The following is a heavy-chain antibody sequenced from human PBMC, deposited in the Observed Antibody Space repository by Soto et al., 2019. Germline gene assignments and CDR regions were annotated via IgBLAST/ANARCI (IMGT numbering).Heavy chain of an antibody. Sequence: SETLSLTCAVSGGSISSGGYSWSWIRQPPGKGLEWIGYIYHSGSTYYNPSLKSRVTISVDRSKNQFSLKLSSVTAADTAVYYCARSLDSSGYWNWFDPWGQGTLVTVSS. CDR1: GGSISSGGYS. CDR2: IYHSGST. D-gene: IGHD3-22*01. CDR3: ARSLDSSGYWNWFDP. V-gene: IGHV4-30-2*01. J-gene: IGHJ5*02.